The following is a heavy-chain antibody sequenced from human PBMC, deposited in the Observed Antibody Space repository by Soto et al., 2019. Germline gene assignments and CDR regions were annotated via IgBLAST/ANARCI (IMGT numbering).Heavy chain of an antibody. V-gene: IGHV4-61*01. CDR1: GGSVSSGSFY. CDR2: IYYGGST. Sequence: SETLSLTCTVSGGSVSSGSFYWSWIRQPPGKGLEWIGYIYYGGSTNYNPSLKSRVTISVDTSKNQFSLKLSSVTAADTAVYYCARGEWGYCSGGSCSSFDIWAQGTTVTVSS. J-gene: IGHJ3*02. CDR3: ARGEWGYCSGGSCSSFDI. D-gene: IGHD2-15*01.